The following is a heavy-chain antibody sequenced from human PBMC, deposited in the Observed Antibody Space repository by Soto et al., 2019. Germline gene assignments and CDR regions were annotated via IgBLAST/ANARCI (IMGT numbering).Heavy chain of an antibody. CDR3: ARVLSAHRGFDY. Sequence: ESGGGVVQPGRSLRLSCAASGFTFSSYAMHWVRQAPGKGLEWVAVISYDGSNKYYADSVKGRFTISRDNSKNTLYLQMNSLRAEDTAVYYCARVLSAHRGFDYWGQGTLVTVSS. CDR2: ISYDGSNK. J-gene: IGHJ4*02. D-gene: IGHD2-15*01. CDR1: GFTFSSYA. V-gene: IGHV3-30-3*01.